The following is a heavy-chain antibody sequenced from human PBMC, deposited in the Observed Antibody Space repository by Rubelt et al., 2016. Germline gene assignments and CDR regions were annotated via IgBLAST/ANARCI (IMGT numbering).Heavy chain of an antibody. Sequence: QVTLRESGPALVKPTQTLTLTCTFSGFSLSTSGMCVSWIRQPPGKALEWLELIDWDDDKYYSTYLKTRLTISKDTSKNPVVLTMTNMDPVDTATYYCARIAVAGTGFDYWGQGTLVTVSS. CDR1: GFSLSTSGMC. J-gene: IGHJ4*02. CDR3: ARIAVAGTGFDY. V-gene: IGHV2-70*01. CDR2: IDWDDDK. D-gene: IGHD6-19*01.